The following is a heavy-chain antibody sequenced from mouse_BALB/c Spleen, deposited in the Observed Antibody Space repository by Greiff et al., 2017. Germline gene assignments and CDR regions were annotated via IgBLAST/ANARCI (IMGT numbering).Heavy chain of an antibody. V-gene: IGHV4-1*02. CDR3: ARPLITTAPWFAY. CDR2: INPDSSTI. D-gene: IGHD1-2*01. Sequence: EVMLVESGGGLVQPGGSLKLSCAASGFDFSRYWMSWVRQAPGKGLEWIGEINPDSSTINYTPSLKDKFIISRDNAKNTLYLQMSKVRSEDTALYYCARPLITTAPWFAYWGQGTLVTVSA. CDR1: GFDFSRYW. J-gene: IGHJ3*01.